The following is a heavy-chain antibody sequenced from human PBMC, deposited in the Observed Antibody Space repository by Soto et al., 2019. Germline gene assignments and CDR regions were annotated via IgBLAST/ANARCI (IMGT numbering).Heavy chain of an antibody. CDR1: GGSISSSSYY. V-gene: IGHV4-39*01. CDR2: IYYSGST. Sequence: PSETLSLTCTVSGGSISSSSYYWGWIRQPPGKGLEWIGSIYYSGSTYYNPSLKSRVTISVDTSKNQFSLKLSSVTAADTAVYYCATYRSSGWYGNYWGQGALVTVS. J-gene: IGHJ4*02. CDR3: ATYRSSGWYGNY. D-gene: IGHD6-19*01.